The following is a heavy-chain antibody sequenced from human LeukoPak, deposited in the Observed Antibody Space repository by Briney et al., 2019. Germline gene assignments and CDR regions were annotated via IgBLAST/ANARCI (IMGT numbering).Heavy chain of an antibody. CDR1: GGSISSSSYY. V-gene: IGHV4-39*01. Sequence: SETLSLTCTVSGGSISSSSYYWGWIRQPPGKGLEWIGSIYYSGSTYYNPSLKSRVTISVDTSKNQFSLKLSSVTAADTAVYYCARITEYSGSHYGPFDYWGQGTLVTVSS. D-gene: IGHD1-26*01. CDR3: ARITEYSGSHYGPFDY. CDR2: IYYSGST. J-gene: IGHJ4*02.